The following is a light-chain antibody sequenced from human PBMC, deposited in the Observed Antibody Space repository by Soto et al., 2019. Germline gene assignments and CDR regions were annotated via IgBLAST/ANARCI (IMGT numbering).Light chain of an antibody. CDR3: QPYGSSPLT. CDR2: GAS. CDR1: QSVSNNY. V-gene: IGKV3-20*01. Sequence: ELVLTQSTGTMSLSPGERCTLSCGASQSVSNNYLAWYQQKPGQAPRLLIYGASSRATGIPDRFSGSGSGTDFTITISRLEPEDFAVYYCQPYGSSPLTVGPGTKVDIK. J-gene: IGKJ3*01.